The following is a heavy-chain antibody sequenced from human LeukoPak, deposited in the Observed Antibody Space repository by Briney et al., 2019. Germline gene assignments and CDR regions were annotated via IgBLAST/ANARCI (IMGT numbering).Heavy chain of an antibody. D-gene: IGHD3-10*01. CDR1: GGTFSSYA. CDR2: IIPIFGTA. J-gene: IGHJ4*02. V-gene: IGHV1-69*13. CDR3: ARGTDYYGSGSYYIFDY. Sequence: ASVKVSCKASGGTFSSYAISWVRQAPGQGLEWMGGIIPIFGTANYAQKFQGRVTITADESTSTAYMELSSLRSEDTAVYYCARGTDYYGSGSYYIFDYWGQGTLVTVSS.